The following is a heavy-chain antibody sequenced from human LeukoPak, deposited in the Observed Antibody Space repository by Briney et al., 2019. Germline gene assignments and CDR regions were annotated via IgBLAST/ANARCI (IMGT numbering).Heavy chain of an antibody. CDR3: ARGYSSGWY. CDR1: GITFSSYS. Sequence: GGSLRLSCAASGITFSSYSMHWVRQAPGKGLEWVSYISNSGGTIYYADSVKGRFTISRDNAKNSLYLQMNSLRDEDTAVYYCARGYSSGWYWGQGTLVTVSS. D-gene: IGHD6-19*01. CDR2: ISNSGGTI. V-gene: IGHV3-48*02. J-gene: IGHJ4*02.